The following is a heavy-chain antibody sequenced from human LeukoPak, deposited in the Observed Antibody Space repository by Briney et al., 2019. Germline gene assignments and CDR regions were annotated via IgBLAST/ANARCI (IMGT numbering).Heavy chain of an antibody. CDR2: IYPKSGGT. D-gene: IGHD6-19*01. CDR1: GFTFTDHY. V-gene: IGHV1-2*02. Sequence: GASVKVSCKASGFTFTDHYIHWVRQAPGQGIEWMGWIYPKSGGTHSAQKFQGRVSMARDTSVSTVYMELTRLRSDDTAVYYCAREFSGWYGFDSWGQGTLVTVSS. CDR3: AREFSGWYGFDS. J-gene: IGHJ4*02.